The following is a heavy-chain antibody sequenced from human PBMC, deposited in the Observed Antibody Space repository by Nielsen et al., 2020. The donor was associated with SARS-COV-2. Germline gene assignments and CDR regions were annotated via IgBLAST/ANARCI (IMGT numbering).Heavy chain of an antibody. Sequence: SETLSLTCSVSGGSITTGGFYWTWIRQRPGKGLEWMGFIHHGGVPAYNLSLRHRLTMSVDRSRNQISLSLMSVTAADTALYFCARDSIVDSDWGRDKSSGLDVWGPGITVVVSS. CDR3: ARDSIVDSDWGRDKSSGLDV. CDR2: IHHGGVP. CDR1: GGSITTGGFY. D-gene: IGHD7-27*01. J-gene: IGHJ6*02. V-gene: IGHV4-31*03.